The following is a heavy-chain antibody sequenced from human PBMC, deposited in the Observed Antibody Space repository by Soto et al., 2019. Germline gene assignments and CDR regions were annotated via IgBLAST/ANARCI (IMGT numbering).Heavy chain of an antibody. V-gene: IGHV3-11*05. D-gene: IGHD5-12*01. CDR2: ISGSSSYT. CDR1: GFTFSDYY. CDR3: ARDRSGYDY. J-gene: IGHJ4*02. Sequence: QVQLVESGGGLVKPGGSLRLSCAASGFTFSDYYVSWIRQAPGRGLEWVSYISGSSSYTDYADSVKGRFIISRDNAKNSLFLQMNSLRVEDTAVYYWARDRSGYDYWGQGTLVTVSS.